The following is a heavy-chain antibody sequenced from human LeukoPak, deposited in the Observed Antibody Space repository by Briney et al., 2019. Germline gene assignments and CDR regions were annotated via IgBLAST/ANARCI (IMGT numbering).Heavy chain of an antibody. Sequence: GGSLRLSCAASGFTFSSYGMHWVRQAPGKGLEWVAVISYDGSNKYYADSVKGRFTISRDNSKNTLYLQMNSLRAEDTAVYYCAENTGGAGGMDVWGQGTTVTVSS. CDR3: AENTGGAGGMDV. CDR2: ISYDGSNK. J-gene: IGHJ6*02. D-gene: IGHD3-10*01. CDR1: GFTFSSYG. V-gene: IGHV3-30*18.